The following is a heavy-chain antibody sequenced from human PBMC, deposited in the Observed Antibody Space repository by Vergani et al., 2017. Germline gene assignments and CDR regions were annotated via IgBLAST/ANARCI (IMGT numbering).Heavy chain of an antibody. D-gene: IGHD4-17*01. CDR1: GFSFNTYG. Sequence: QVQLVETGGGVVQPGGSLRLYCAMCGFSFNTYGAHWVRQARGKGLEWVAFIGYDGRIKYNVDSVKGRFTISRDTSKKTLSLQMRSLRADDTAVYYCAKDGKENSDYGYFDYWGQGTLVTVSS. J-gene: IGHJ4*02. CDR3: AKDGKENSDYGYFDY. CDR2: IGYDGRIK. V-gene: IGHV3-30*02.